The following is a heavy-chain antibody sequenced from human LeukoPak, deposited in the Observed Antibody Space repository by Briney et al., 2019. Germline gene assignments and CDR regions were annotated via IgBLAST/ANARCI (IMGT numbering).Heavy chain of an antibody. CDR1: GYTFTGYY. D-gene: IGHD5/OR15-5a*01. CDR3: ARVSSPLRFDP. Sequence: ASVEVSCKASGYTFTGYYMHWVRQAPGQGLEWMGWINPNSGGTNYAQKFQGRVTLARDTSISTAYMELSRLRSDDTAVYYCARVSSPLRFDPWGQGTLVTVSS. V-gene: IGHV1-2*02. J-gene: IGHJ5*02. CDR2: INPNSGGT.